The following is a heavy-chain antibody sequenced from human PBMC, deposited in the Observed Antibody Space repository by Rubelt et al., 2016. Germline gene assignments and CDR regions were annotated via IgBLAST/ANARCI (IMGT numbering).Heavy chain of an antibody. D-gene: IGHD3-10*01. Sequence: QVQLVESGGGVVQPGRSLRLSCAASGFTFSSYAMHWVRQAPGKGLEWVAVISYDGSNKYYADSVKGRFTISRDNSKNTLYLQMNSLRAEDTAVYYCAKDPGSASAPTLFPLVSCENSPSDTSSVAVGCLAQDF. CDR2: ISYDGSNK. CDR1: GFTFSSYA. J-gene: IGHJ2*01. CDR3: AKDPGSASAPTLFPLVSCENSPSDTSSVAVGCLAQDF. V-gene: IGHV3-30*04.